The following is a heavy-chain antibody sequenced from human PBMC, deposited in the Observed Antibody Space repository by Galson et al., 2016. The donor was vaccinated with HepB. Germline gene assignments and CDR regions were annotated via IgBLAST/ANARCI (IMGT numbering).Heavy chain of an antibody. J-gene: IGHJ4*02. CDR3: AKETGPGDYFDY. CDR1: GFTFRNYA. CDR2: ISGITGRT. V-gene: IGHV3-23*01. Sequence: SLRLSCAASGFTFRNYAMSWVRQAPGKGLEWVSAISGITGRTLYADSVEGRFTISRDNSKNTLYLQMNSLRAEDTAVYYCAKETGPGDYFDYWGQGTLVTVSS. D-gene: IGHD2-2*01.